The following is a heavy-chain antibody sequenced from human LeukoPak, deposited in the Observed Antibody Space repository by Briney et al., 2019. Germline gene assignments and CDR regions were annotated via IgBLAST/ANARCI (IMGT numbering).Heavy chain of an antibody. CDR3: ARGIMITFGGSIDY. D-gene: IGHD3-16*01. J-gene: IGHJ4*02. Sequence: PGGSLRLSCAASGFTFSSYWMHWVRQAPGRGLVWVSRINSDGSSTSYADSVKGRFTISRDNAKNTLYLQMNSLRAEDTAVYYCARGIMITFGGSIDYWGQGTLVTVSS. CDR2: INSDGSST. CDR1: GFTFSSYW. V-gene: IGHV3-74*01.